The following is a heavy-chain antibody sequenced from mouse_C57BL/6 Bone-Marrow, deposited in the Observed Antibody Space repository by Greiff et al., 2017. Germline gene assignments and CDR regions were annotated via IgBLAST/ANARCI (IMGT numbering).Heavy chain of an antibody. CDR1: GYTFTSYW. CDR3: ASRDYFDY. D-gene: IGHD3-1*01. Sequence: VQLQQPGAELVMPGASVKLSCKASGYTFTSYWMHWVKQRPGQGLEWIGEIDPSDSYTNYNQKFKGKSTLTVDKSSSTAYMQLSSLTSEDSAVYYGASRDYFDYGGQGTTLTVSS. CDR2: IDPSDSYT. V-gene: IGHV1-69*01. J-gene: IGHJ2*01.